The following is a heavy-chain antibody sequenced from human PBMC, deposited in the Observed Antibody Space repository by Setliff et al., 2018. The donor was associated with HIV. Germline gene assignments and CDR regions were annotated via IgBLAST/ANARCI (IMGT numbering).Heavy chain of an antibody. CDR3: ARGAVTLVYFDY. CDR1: GFTFSSYS. D-gene: IGHD6-19*01. CDR2: ISSSGSTI. Sequence: PGGSLRLSCAASGFTFSSYSMNWVRQAPGKGLEWVSYISSSGSTIYYADSVKGRFTISRDNAKNSLYLQMNSLRAEDTAVYYCARGAVTLVYFDYWGQGTLVTVSS. J-gene: IGHJ4*02. V-gene: IGHV3-48*04.